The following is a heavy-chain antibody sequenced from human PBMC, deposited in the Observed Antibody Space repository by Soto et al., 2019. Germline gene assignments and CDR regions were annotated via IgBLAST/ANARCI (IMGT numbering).Heavy chain of an antibody. V-gene: IGHV3-15*07. J-gene: IGHJ6*02. CDR1: GFTFSNAW. CDR2: IKSKTDGGTT. Sequence: GGSLRLSCAASGFTFSNAWMNWVRQAPGKGLEWVGRIKSKTDGGTTDYAAPVKGRFTISRDDSKNTLYLQMNSLKTEDTAVYYCTLYVDTAMVTAEQYYYYGMDVWGQGTTVTVSS. D-gene: IGHD5-18*01. CDR3: TLYVDTAMVTAEQYYYYGMDV.